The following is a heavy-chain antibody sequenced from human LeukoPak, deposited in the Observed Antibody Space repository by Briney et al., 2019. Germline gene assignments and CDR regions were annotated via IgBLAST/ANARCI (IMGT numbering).Heavy chain of an antibody. CDR1: GFTFSSYG. V-gene: IGHV3-48*02. CDR2: ISTTSSTI. D-gene: IGHD6-19*01. J-gene: IGHJ4*02. Sequence: GGSLTLSCEASGFTFSSYGMNWVRQAPGKGLEWVSYISTTSSTIYYADSVKGRFTMSRDNAKNSLYLQMDSLRDEDTAVYYCARGKEKWLDHFDYWGQGSLDTVSS. CDR3: ARGKEKWLDHFDY.